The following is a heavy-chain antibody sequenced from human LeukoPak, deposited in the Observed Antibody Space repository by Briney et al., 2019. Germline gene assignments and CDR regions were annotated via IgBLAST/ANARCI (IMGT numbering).Heavy chain of an antibody. Sequence: GGSLRLSCAASGFTFSSYAMSWVRQAPGKGLEWVSAISSSGGSTYYADSVKGRFTISRDNSKNTLYLQMNSLRAEDTAVYYCAKGRRGYVGNFDYWGQGTLVTVSS. CDR2: ISSSGGST. V-gene: IGHV3-23*01. D-gene: IGHD5-12*01. CDR3: AKGRRGYVGNFDY. CDR1: GFTFSSYA. J-gene: IGHJ4*02.